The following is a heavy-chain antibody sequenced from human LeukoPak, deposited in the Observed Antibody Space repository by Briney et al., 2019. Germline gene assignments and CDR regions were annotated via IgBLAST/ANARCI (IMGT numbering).Heavy chain of an antibody. CDR3: ARDAVDTANAV. D-gene: IGHD5-18*01. CDR2: INSDGSIT. J-gene: IGHJ6*02. CDR1: GFTFTTYW. Sequence: GGSLRLSCAASGFTFTTYWMHWVRQAPGKGLVWVSHINSDGSITSYADSVKGQFTTSRDNAKNTLYLQMNSLRAEDTAVYYCARDAVDTANAVWGQGTTVTVSS. V-gene: IGHV3-74*01.